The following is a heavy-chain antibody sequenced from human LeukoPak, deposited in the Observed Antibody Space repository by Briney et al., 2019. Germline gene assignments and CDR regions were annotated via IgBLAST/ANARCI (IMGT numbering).Heavy chain of an antibody. CDR3: ARGGSWFDP. D-gene: IGHD3-10*01. CDR1: GGSISSSSYY. CDR2: IYYSGST. V-gene: IGHV4-39*07. Sequence: SETLSLTCTVSGGSISSSSYYWGWIRQPPGKGLEWIGSIYYSGSTYYNPSLKSRVTMSVDTSKNQFSLKLTSVTAADTAVYYCARGGSWFDPWGQGTLVTVSS. J-gene: IGHJ5*02.